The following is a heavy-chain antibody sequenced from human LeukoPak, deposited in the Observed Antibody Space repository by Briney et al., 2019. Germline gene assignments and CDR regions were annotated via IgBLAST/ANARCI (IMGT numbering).Heavy chain of an antibody. Sequence: GGSLRLSCAASGFTFSSYSMNWVRQAPGKGLEWVSYISSSSSTIYYADSVKGRFTISRDNAKNSLYLQMNSLRAEDTAVYYCASYYDYVWGSYRRDDYWGQGTLVTVSS. V-gene: IGHV3-48*04. CDR2: ISSSSSTI. J-gene: IGHJ4*02. D-gene: IGHD3-16*02. CDR3: ASYYDYVWGSYRRDDY. CDR1: GFTFSSYS.